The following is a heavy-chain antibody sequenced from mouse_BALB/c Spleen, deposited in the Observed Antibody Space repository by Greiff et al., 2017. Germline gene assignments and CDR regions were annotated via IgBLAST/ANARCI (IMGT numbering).Heavy chain of an antibody. J-gene: IGHJ4*01. CDR1: GYAFTNYL. D-gene: IGHD2-12*01. V-gene: IGHV1-54*01. Sequence: QVQLQQSGAELVRPGTSVKVSCKASGYAFTNYLIEWVKQRPGQGLEWIGVINPGSGGTNYNEKFKGKATLTADNSSSTAYMQLSSLTSDDSAVYFCARDDYSYDLFWYAMDYWGQGTSVTVSS. CDR2: INPGSGGT. CDR3: ARDDYSYDLFWYAMDY.